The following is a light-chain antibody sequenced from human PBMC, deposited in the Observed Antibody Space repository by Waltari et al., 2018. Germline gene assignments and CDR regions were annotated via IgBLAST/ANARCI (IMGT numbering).Light chain of an antibody. Sequence: NFILTQPHSVSESPGKTVTISCTGRGGHIARNFVQWFQQRPGRAPTTVIFENNQRPSGVPDRFSGSIDSSSNSASFTISGLETEDEADYYCQSYDGNDHVVFGGGTKLTVL. CDR1: GGHIARNF. J-gene: IGLJ2*01. CDR3: QSYDGNDHVV. CDR2: ENN. V-gene: IGLV6-57*02.